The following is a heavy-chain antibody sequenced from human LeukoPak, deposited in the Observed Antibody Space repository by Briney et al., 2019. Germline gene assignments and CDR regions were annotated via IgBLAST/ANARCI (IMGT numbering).Heavy chain of an antibody. Sequence: GGSLRLSCAASGFTFSSYSMNWVRQAPGKGLEWVSSISSSSSYIYYADSVKGRFTISRDNAKKSLYLQMNSLRVEDTAIYYCARFGDDLGVWGQGTTVTVS. J-gene: IGHJ6*02. CDR3: ARFGDDLGV. V-gene: IGHV3-21*01. CDR2: ISSSSSYI. CDR1: GFTFSSYS. D-gene: IGHD3-10*01.